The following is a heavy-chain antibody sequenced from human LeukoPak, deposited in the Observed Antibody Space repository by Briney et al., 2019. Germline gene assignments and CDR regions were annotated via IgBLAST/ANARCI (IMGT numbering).Heavy chain of an antibody. Sequence: GGSLRLSCAASGFTFSSYAMSWVRQAPGEGLEWVSAISGSGGSTYYADSVKGRFTISRDNSKNTLYLQMNSLRAEDTAVYYCAKDQVSYYGSGSYYNQDYWGQGTLVTVSS. D-gene: IGHD3-10*01. J-gene: IGHJ4*02. V-gene: IGHV3-23*01. CDR1: GFTFSSYA. CDR2: ISGSGGST. CDR3: AKDQVSYYGSGSYYNQDY.